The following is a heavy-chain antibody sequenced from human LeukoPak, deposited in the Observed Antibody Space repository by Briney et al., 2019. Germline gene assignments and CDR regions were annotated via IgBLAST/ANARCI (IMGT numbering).Heavy chain of an antibody. V-gene: IGHV3-7*03. D-gene: IGHD2-15*01. CDR1: GFTFSDYW. J-gene: IGHJ5*02. CDR3: ASRKGLGYCSGGSCSNWFDP. Sequence: GGSLRLSCEASGFTFSDYWMSWVRQAPGKGLEWVANIKQDGSEKSYVESVRGRFTISRDNAKNSLYLQLNSLRAEDTALYYCASRKGLGYCSGGSCSNWFDPWGQGTLVTVSS. CDR2: IKQDGSEK.